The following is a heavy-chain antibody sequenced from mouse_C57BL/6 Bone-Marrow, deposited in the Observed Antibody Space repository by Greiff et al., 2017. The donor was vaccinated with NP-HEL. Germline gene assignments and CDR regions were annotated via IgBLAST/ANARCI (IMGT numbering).Heavy chain of an antibody. CDR3: AREIYYDYDAGYYAMDY. V-gene: IGHV1-69*01. Sequence: QVQLKQPGAELVMPGASVKLSCKASGYTFTSYWMHWVKQRPGQGLEWIGEIDPSDSYTNYNQKFKGKSTLTVDKSSSTAYMQLSSLTSEDSAVYYCAREIYYDYDAGYYAMDYWGQGTSVTVSS. D-gene: IGHD2-4*01. CDR1: GYTFTSYW. CDR2: IDPSDSYT. J-gene: IGHJ4*01.